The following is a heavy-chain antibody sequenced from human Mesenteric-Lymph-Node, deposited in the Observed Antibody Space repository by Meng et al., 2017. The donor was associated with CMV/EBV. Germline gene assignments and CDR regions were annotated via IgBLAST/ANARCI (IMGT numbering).Heavy chain of an antibody. CDR3: ARAWGYGWGHFEY. D-gene: IGHD5-18*01. V-gene: IGHV4-61*01. J-gene: IGHJ4*02. Sequence: SETLSLTCTVSGASISSGSFYWSWIRPPPGKGLDWIVYIYYSGSTNDNPSLKRRVTTSVDTSKNLFSLKLTSVTAADTAVYYCARAWGYGWGHFEYWGQGTLVTVSS. CDR2: IYYSGST. CDR1: GASISSGSFY.